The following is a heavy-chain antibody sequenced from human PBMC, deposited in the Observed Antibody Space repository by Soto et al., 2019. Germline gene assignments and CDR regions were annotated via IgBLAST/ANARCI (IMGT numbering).Heavy chain of an antibody. Sequence: GASVKVSCKASGYTFTSYGISWVRQAPGQGLEWMGWISAYNGNTNYAQKLQGRVTMTTDTSTSTAYMELRSLRSDDTAVYYCARIVQWLVFGWFDPWGQGTLVTVSS. CDR2: ISAYNGNT. J-gene: IGHJ5*02. CDR1: GYTFTSYG. CDR3: ARIVQWLVFGWFDP. D-gene: IGHD6-19*01. V-gene: IGHV1-18*01.